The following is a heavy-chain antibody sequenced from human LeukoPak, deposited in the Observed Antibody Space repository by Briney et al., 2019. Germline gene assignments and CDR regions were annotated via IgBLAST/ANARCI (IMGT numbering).Heavy chain of an antibody. CDR2: ISYDGSNK. V-gene: IGHV3-30*04. CDR3: ARENTYFYGSGSRSYGMDV. Sequence: GGSLRLSCAASGFTFSSYAMHWVRQAPGKGLEWVAVISYDGSNKYYADSVKGRFTISRDNSKNTLYLQMNSLRAEDTAVYYCARENTYFYGSGSRSYGMDVWGQGTTVTVSS. J-gene: IGHJ6*02. D-gene: IGHD3-10*01. CDR1: GFTFSSYA.